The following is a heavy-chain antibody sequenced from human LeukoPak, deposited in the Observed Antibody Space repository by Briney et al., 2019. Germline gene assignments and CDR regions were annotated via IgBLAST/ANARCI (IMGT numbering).Heavy chain of an antibody. CDR2: IYHSGST. Sequence: SQTLSLTCAVSGGSISSGGYSWSWIRQPPGKGLEWIGYIYHSGSTYYNPSLKSRVTISVDRSKNQFSLKLSSVTAADTAVYYCARGQRYSSCWYVGFQHWGQGTLVTVSS. J-gene: IGHJ1*01. CDR1: GGSISSGGYS. CDR3: ARGQRYSSCWYVGFQH. D-gene: IGHD6-13*01. V-gene: IGHV4-30-2*01.